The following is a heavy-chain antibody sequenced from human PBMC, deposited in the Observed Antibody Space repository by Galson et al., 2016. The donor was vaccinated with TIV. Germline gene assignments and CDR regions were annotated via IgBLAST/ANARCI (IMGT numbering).Heavy chain of an antibody. CDR2: VYHSGST. V-gene: IGHV4-38-2*01. Sequence: SETLSLTCSVSSSSISIIYYWGWIRQPPGKGLEWVGSVYHSGSTYYKPSLKSRVTIFLDTSKKQVSLKMNSLTAADTAIYYCARRRGRSSGFDWGPVTLVTVSS. J-gene: IGHJ4*02. CDR3: ARRRGRSSGFD. D-gene: IGHD3-22*01. CDR1: SSSISIIYY.